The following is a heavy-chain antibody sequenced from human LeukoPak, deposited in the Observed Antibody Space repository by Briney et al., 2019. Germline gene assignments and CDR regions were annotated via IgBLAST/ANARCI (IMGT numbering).Heavy chain of an antibody. CDR3: ARTETYYYDSSGYLEGYFDY. Sequence: SETLSLTCAVYGGSFSGYYWSWIRQPPGKGLEWIGEINHRGSTNYNPSLKSRVTISVDTSKNQFSLKLSSVTAADTAVYYCARTETYYYDSSGYLEGYFDYWGQGTLVTVSS. V-gene: IGHV4-34*09. CDR1: GGSFSGYY. CDR2: INHRGST. D-gene: IGHD3-22*01. J-gene: IGHJ4*02.